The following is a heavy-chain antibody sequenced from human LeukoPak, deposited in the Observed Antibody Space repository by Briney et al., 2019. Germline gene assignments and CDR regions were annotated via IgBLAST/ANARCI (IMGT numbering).Heavy chain of an antibody. J-gene: IGHJ5*02. V-gene: IGHV1-18*01. Sequence: GASVKVSCKASGYTFTSYGISWVRQAPGQGLEWMGWISAYNGNTNYAQKLQGRVTMTTDTSTSTAYMELRSLRSDDTAVYYCGRTRVGVADKAGWFDPWGQGTLVTVSS. D-gene: IGHD6-19*01. CDR1: GYTFTSYG. CDR3: GRTRVGVADKAGWFDP. CDR2: ISAYNGNT.